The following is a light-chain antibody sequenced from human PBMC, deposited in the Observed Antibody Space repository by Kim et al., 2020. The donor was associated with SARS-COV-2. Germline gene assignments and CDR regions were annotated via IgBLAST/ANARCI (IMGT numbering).Light chain of an antibody. CDR2: GKN. Sequence: ALGQTVRITCQRDSLRSYYASWYQQKPRQAPVLVIYGKNNRPSGIPDRFSGSYSGNTASLTITGAQAEDEADYYCNSRDSSGFHVLFGGGTQLTVL. V-gene: IGLV3-19*01. CDR3: NSRDSSGFHVL. J-gene: IGLJ2*01. CDR1: SLRSYY.